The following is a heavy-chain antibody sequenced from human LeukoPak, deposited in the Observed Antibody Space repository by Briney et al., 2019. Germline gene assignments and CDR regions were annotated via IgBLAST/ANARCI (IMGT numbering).Heavy chain of an antibody. CDR3: ARGEWELLRAFDI. Sequence: GASVKVSCKASGYTFTGYYMHWVRRAPGQGLEWMGWINPNSGGTNYAQKFQGRVTMTRDTSISTAYMELSRLRSDDTAVYYCARGEWELLRAFDIWGQGTMVTVSS. CDR1: GYTFTGYY. CDR2: INPNSGGT. D-gene: IGHD1-26*01. V-gene: IGHV1-2*02. J-gene: IGHJ3*02.